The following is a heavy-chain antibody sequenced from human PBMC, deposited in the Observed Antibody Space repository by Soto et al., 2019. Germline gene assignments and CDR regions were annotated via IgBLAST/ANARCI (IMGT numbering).Heavy chain of an antibody. V-gene: IGHV4-59*08. CDR3: ARHSVYYDFWSGPQPLWWFDP. CDR2: IYYSGST. J-gene: IGHJ5*02. CDR1: GGSISSYY. D-gene: IGHD3-3*01. Sequence: SETLSLTCTVSGGSISSYYWSWIRQPPGKGLEWIGYIYYSGSTNYNPSLKSRVTISVDTSKNQFSLKLSSVTAADTAVYYCARHSVYYDFWSGPQPLWWFDPWGQGTLVTVSS.